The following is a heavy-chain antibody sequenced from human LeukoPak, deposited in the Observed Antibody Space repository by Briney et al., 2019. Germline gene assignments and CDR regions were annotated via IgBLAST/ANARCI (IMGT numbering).Heavy chain of an antibody. CDR3: AKIVVVPAAVYYFDY. Sequence: PGGSLRLSCAASGFTFSSYAMSWVRQAPGKGLEWVSAISGSGGSTYYADSVKDRFTISRDNSKNTLYLQMNSLRAEDTAVYYCAKIVVVPAAVYYFDYWGQGTLVTVSS. CDR1: GFTFSSYA. CDR2: ISGSGGST. D-gene: IGHD2-2*01. V-gene: IGHV3-23*01. J-gene: IGHJ4*02.